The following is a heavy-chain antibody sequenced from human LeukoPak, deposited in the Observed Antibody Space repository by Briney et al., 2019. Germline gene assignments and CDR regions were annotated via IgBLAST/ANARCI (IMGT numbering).Heavy chain of an antibody. V-gene: IGHV3-30*02. D-gene: IGHD3-10*01. Sequence: GGSLRLSCAASGFTFSSYGMRWVRQAPGKGLEWVAFIRYDGSNKYYADSVKGRFTISRDNSKNTLYLQMNSLRAEDAAVYYCAKLGFGEPIGDYWGQGTLVTVSS. CDR2: IRYDGSNK. CDR1: GFTFSSYG. CDR3: AKLGFGEPIGDY. J-gene: IGHJ4*02.